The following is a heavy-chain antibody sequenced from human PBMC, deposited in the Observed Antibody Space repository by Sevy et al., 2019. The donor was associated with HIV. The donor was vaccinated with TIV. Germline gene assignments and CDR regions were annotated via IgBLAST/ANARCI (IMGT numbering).Heavy chain of an antibody. D-gene: IGHD2-2*02. J-gene: IGHJ5*02. CDR1: GFTFSSYA. Sequence: GGSLRLSCAASGFTFSSYAMHWVRQAPGKGLEWVAVISYDGSNKYYEDSVKGRFTISRDNSKNTLYLQMNSLRAEDTAVYYCAREYCSSTSCYIGWFDPWGQGTLVTVSS. V-gene: IGHV3-30*04. CDR2: ISYDGSNK. CDR3: AREYCSSTSCYIGWFDP.